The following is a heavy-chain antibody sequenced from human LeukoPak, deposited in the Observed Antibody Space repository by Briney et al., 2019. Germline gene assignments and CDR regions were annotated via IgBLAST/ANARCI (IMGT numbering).Heavy chain of an antibody. V-gene: IGHV4-34*01. CDR3: ASRVGATHDY. CDR1: GGSFSGYY. Sequence: SETLSLTCAVYGGSFSGYYWSWIRQPPGKGLEWIGEINHSGSTNYNPSLKSRVTISVDTSKNQFSLKLSSVTAADTAVYYCASRVGATHDYWGQGTLVTVSS. D-gene: IGHD1-26*01. J-gene: IGHJ4*02. CDR2: INHSGST.